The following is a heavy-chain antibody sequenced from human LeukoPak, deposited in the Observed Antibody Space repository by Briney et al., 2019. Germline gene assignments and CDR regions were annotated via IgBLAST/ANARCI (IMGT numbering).Heavy chain of an antibody. D-gene: IGHD2-15*01. CDR2: MYYSGST. CDR1: GGSISSSSYY. Sequence: PSETLSLTCTVSGGSISSSSYYWGWIRQPPGKGLEWIGSMYYSGSTNYNPSLKSRVTISVDTSKNQFSLKLSSVTAADTAVYYCARGAKGRYCSGGSCYTTYFQHWGQGTLVTVSS. CDR3: ARGAKGRYCSGGSCYTTYFQH. J-gene: IGHJ1*01. V-gene: IGHV4-39*01.